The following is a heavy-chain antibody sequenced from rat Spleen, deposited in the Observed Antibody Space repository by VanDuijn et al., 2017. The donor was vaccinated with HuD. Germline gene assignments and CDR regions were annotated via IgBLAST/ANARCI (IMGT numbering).Heavy chain of an antibody. Sequence: QVQLKESGPGLVQPSQTLSLTCTVSGFSLTTYDVHWVRQPPGKGLEWMGGIWGDGSTDYNSALKSRLSISRDPSKSQVFLKMNSLHTEDTAIYFCARPPGYSTYIRFPYWGQGVMVTVSS. CDR3: ARPPGYSTYIRFPY. CDR1: GFSLTTYD. V-gene: IGHV2-1*01. J-gene: IGHJ2*01. CDR2: IWGDGST. D-gene: IGHD1-2*01.